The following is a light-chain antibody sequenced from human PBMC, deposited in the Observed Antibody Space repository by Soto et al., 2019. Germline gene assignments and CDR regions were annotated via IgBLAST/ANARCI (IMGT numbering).Light chain of an antibody. CDR2: GNS. CDR1: SSNIGAGYD. Sequence: QSVLTQPPSVSGAPMQRVTISCTGSSSNIGAGYDVHWYQQLPGTAPKLLIYGNSNRPSGVPDRFSGSKSGASASLAITGLQAEDEADYYCQSYDISLTTWVFGGGTKLTVL. CDR3: QSYDISLTTWV. V-gene: IGLV1-40*01. J-gene: IGLJ3*02.